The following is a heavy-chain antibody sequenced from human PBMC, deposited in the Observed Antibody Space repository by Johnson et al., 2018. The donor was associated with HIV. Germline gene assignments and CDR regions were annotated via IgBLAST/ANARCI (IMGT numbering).Heavy chain of an antibody. Sequence: QVQLVESGGGFVQPGGSLRLSCAGSGITVSSYGMHWVRQAPGKGLVWVAVISYDGSNKYYADSVKGRFTISRDNSKNTLYLQMNSLRAEDTAVYYCAKGFFELDDAFDIWGQGTMVTVSS. CDR1: GITVSSYG. V-gene: IGHV3-30*18. CDR3: AKGFFELDDAFDI. CDR2: ISYDGSNK. D-gene: IGHD3/OR15-3a*01. J-gene: IGHJ3*02.